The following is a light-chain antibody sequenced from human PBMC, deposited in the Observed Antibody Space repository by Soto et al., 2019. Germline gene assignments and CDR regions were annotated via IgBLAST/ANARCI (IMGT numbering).Light chain of an antibody. Sequence: VLTQSPATLSLSPGARATLSCRAGQSVSNYLAWYQQKPGQAPRLLIYDTFNRATGIPARFSGSGSGTDFTLTISRLEPEDLAVYFGEQPSTWPLTCGTGTKVEIK. CDR3: EQPSTWPLT. CDR2: DTF. V-gene: IGKV3-11*01. CDR1: QSVSNY. J-gene: IGKJ1*01.